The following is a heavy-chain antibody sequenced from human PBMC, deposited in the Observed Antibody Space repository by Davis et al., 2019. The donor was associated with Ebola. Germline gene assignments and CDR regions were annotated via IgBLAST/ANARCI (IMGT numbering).Heavy chain of an antibody. D-gene: IGHD6-19*01. J-gene: IGHJ6*02. Sequence: HSQTLSLTCAISGDSVSTAGWNWIRQSPSRGLEWLGRTYYKSKWYNDYAVSVKSRITINPDTSKNEFSLQLNSVTPDDTAVYFCARGWWKSGMDVWGQGTTVTVSS. CDR2: TYYKSKWYN. V-gene: IGHV6-1*01. CDR1: GDSVSTAG. CDR3: ARGWWKSGMDV.